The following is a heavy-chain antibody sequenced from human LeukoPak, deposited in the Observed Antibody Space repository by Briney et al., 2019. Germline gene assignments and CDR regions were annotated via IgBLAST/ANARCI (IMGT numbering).Heavy chain of an antibody. Sequence: PSQTLSLTCTVSGDSISIGDYYWRRIPQPPGKGLERNAYMYDNGSTYYNPSRKSRVTMSADTSTNQLSLKLSSVTAADTAVYYCARTYYYDSRIDPWGQGILVTVSS. CDR1: GDSISIGDYY. V-gene: IGHV4-30-4*01. CDR3: ARTYYYDSRIDP. J-gene: IGHJ5*02. D-gene: IGHD3-22*01. CDR2: MYDNGST.